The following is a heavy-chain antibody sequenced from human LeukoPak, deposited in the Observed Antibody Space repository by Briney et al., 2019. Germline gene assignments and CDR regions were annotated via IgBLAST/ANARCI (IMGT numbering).Heavy chain of an antibody. V-gene: IGHV4-34*01. CDR1: GGSFSGYY. D-gene: IGHD3-22*01. J-gene: IGHJ4*02. CDR3: ARAEYYYDSSGYYGTSRNFDY. Sequence: RPSETLSLTCAVYGGSFSGYYWSWIRQPPGKGLEWIGEINHSGSTNYNPSLKSRVTISVDTSKNQFSLKLSSVTAADTAVYYCARAEYYYDSSGYYGTSRNFDYWGQGTLVTVSS. CDR2: INHSGST.